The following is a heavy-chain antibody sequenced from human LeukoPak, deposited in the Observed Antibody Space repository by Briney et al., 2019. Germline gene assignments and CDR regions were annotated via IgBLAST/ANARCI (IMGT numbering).Heavy chain of an antibody. CDR3: AARGYCSGTSCLLEY. V-gene: IGHV3-66*03. J-gene: IGHJ4*02. CDR1: GFTVSSNY. CDR2: IYSCGST. Sequence: GGSLRLSCAASGFTVSSNYMSWVRQAPGKGLEWVSVIYSCGSTYYADSVKGRFTISRDNSKNTLYLQMNSLRAEDTAVYYCAARGYCSGTSCLLEYWGQGTLVTVSS. D-gene: IGHD2-2*01.